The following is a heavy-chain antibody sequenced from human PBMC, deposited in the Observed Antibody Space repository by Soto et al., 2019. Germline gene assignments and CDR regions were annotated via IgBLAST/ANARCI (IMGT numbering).Heavy chain of an antibody. J-gene: IGHJ4*02. CDR3: ARAYDFWSGWSEH. Sequence: QVQLVQSGAEVKKPGASVTISCKASGYSFSRYPLHWVRQAPGQSLEWMGWINTGNGDTKFSDTIHGRVTITRDTSASTAYMELSSLRFEDTAVYFCARAYDFWSGWSEHWGLGTLVTVSS. CDR2: INTGNGDT. D-gene: IGHD3-3*01. CDR1: GYSFSRYP. V-gene: IGHV1-3*04.